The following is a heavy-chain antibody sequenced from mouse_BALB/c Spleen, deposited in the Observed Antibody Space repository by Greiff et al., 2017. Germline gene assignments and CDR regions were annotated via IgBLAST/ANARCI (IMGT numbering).Heavy chain of an antibody. J-gene: IGHJ2*01. CDR3: ARRITTVVYFDY. CDR2: ISYDGSN. Sequence: EVQVVESGPGLVKPSQSLSLTCSVTGYSITSGYYWNWIRQFPGNKLEWMGYISYDGSNNYNPSLKNRISITRDTSKNQFFLKLNSVTTEDTATYYCARRITTVVYFDYWGQGTTLTVSS. D-gene: IGHD1-1*01. V-gene: IGHV3-6*02. CDR1: GYSITSGYY.